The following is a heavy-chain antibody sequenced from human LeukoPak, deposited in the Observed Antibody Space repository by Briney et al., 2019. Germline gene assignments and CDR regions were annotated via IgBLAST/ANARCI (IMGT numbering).Heavy chain of an antibody. V-gene: IGHV4-34*01. CDR2: INHSGST. J-gene: IGHJ3*02. Sequence: KPSETLSLTCAVYGGSFSGYYWSWIRQPPGKGLEWIGEINHSGSTNYNPSLKSRVTISVDTSKNQFSLKLSSVTAADTAVYYCARVPGDDDAFDIWGQGTMVTVSS. CDR3: ARVPGDDDAFDI. CDR1: GGSFSGYY. D-gene: IGHD3-10*01.